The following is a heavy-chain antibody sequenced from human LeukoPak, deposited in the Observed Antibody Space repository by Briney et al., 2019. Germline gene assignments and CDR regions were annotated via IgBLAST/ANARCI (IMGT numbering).Heavy chain of an antibody. CDR3: ARDRGSGWHTFDY. CDR2: ISSSSSYM. CDR1: GFTISSNY. J-gene: IGHJ4*02. D-gene: IGHD6-19*01. V-gene: IGHV3-21*01. Sequence: GGSLRLSCAASGFTISSNYMSWVRQAPGKGLEWVSSISSSSSYMFYADSVRGRFTISRDNAKNSLYLQMNSLRAEDTAVYYCARDRGSGWHTFDYWGQGTLVTVSS.